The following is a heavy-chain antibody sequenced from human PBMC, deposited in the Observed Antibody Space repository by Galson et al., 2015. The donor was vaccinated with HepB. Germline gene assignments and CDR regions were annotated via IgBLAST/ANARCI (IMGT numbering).Heavy chain of an antibody. D-gene: IGHD3-10*01. Sequence: SLRLSCAASGFTFSSYGMHWVRQAPGKGLEWVAVIWYDGSNKYYADSVKGRFTISRDNSKNTLYLQMNSLRAEDTAVYYCARGVGYYYGSGSPFDYWGQGTLVTVSS. CDR3: ARGVGYYYGSGSPFDY. J-gene: IGHJ4*02. CDR2: IWYDGSNK. V-gene: IGHV3-33*01. CDR1: GFTFSSYG.